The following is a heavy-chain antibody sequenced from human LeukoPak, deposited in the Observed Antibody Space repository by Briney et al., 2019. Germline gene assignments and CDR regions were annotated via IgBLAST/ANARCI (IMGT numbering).Heavy chain of an antibody. CDR2: ISSSSYEI. CDR1: KFTFSSYV. V-gene: IGHV3-21*01. Sequence: GGSLRLSCGASKFTFSSYVMNWVRQAPGKGLEWVSSISSSSYEIYYADSVRGRFTISRDNANTSLYLQMNSLRAEDTTVYYCAKIGVDTAMGDFDYWGQGTLVTVSS. J-gene: IGHJ4*02. CDR3: AKIGVDTAMGDFDY. D-gene: IGHD5-18*01.